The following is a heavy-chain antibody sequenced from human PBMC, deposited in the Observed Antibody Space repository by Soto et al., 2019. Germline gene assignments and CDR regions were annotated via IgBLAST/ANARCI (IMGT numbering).Heavy chain of an antibody. Sequence: SETLSITGNVSGDYISSSSYFWGWIRQPPGKGLEWIGTIFYSGSTYYNPSLKSRVTISVDTSKNQFSLKLTSVTAADTALYYCARRYGWLYFDYWGQGSLVTVSS. CDR3: ARRYGWLYFDY. CDR1: GDYISSSSYF. J-gene: IGHJ4*02. CDR2: IFYSGST. V-gene: IGHV4-39*01. D-gene: IGHD3-10*01.